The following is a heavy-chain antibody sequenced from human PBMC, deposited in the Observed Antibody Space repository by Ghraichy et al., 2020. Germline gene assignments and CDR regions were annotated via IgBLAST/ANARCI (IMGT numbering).Heavy chain of an antibody. D-gene: IGHD2-2*01. J-gene: IGHJ6*03. V-gene: IGHV3-23*01. Sequence: GGSLRLSCAASGFTFSSYAMSWVRQAPGKGLEWVSAISGSGGSTYYADSVKGRFTISRDNSKNTLYLQMNSLRAEDTAVYYCAKTPGIVVVPAAMRGYYYYMDVWDKGTTVTVSS. CDR2: ISGSGGST. CDR3: AKTPGIVVVPAAMRGYYYYMDV. CDR1: GFTFSSYA.